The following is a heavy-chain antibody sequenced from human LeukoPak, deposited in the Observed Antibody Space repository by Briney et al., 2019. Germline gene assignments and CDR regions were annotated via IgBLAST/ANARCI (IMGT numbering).Heavy chain of an antibody. Sequence: ASVKVSCKVSGYTLTELSMHWVRQAPGKGLEWMGGFDPEDGETIYAQKFQGRVTMTEDTSTDTAYMELSSLRSEDTAVYYCATAISGGFTFDPWGQGTLVTVSS. CDR1: GYTLTELS. V-gene: IGHV1-24*01. CDR3: ATAISGGFTFDP. D-gene: IGHD3-3*01. CDR2: FDPEDGET. J-gene: IGHJ5*02.